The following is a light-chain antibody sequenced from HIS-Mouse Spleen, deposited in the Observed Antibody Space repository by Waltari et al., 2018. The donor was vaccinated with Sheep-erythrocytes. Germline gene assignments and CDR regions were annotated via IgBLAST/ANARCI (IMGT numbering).Light chain of an antibody. CDR1: SSEVGGYNY. Sequence: QSALTQPASVSGSPGQSITISCTGTSSEVGGYNYVSWYQQHPGKAPKLMVYEVSNRPYGVSNRFSGSKSGNTASLTISGLQAEDEADYYCSSYTSSSTWVFGGGTKLTVL. V-gene: IGLV2-14*01. CDR2: EVS. CDR3: SSYTSSSTWV. J-gene: IGLJ3*02.